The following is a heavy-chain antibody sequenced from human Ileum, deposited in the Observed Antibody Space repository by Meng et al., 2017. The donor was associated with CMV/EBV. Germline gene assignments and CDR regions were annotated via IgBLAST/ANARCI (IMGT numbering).Heavy chain of an antibody. CDR1: GYIFAGYG. Sequence: CRASGYIFAGYGITWVRLAPGQGLEWLGWISVYNGNTNYAQKLQGRVTMTTDTSTTTAYMELRSLRSDDTAVYYCARRGGLEYYFDSWGQGTVVTVSS. J-gene: IGHJ4*02. CDR3: ARRGGLEYYFDS. CDR2: ISVYNGNT. D-gene: IGHD2-15*01. V-gene: IGHV1-18*01.